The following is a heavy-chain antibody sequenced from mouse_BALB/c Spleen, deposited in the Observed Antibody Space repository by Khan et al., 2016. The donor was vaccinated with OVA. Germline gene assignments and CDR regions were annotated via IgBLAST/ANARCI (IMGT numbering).Heavy chain of an antibody. CDR1: GYTFTSYW. Sequence: QVQLQQSGAELAKPGASVKMSCKASGYTFTSYWIHWVKQRPGQGLEWIGYINPSTGYTEYNQKFKDKATLTADKSSSTAYMQLSSLTTENSAVYYSARRGYGSFADWGQGTLVTVSA. D-gene: IGHD1-1*02. V-gene: IGHV1-7*01. CDR2: INPSTGYT. CDR3: ARRGYGSFAD. J-gene: IGHJ3*01.